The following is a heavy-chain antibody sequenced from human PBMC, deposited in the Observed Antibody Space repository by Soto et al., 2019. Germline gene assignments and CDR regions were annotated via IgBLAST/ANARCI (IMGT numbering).Heavy chain of an antibody. CDR1: GGSITCGDYY. D-gene: IGHD2-2*01. Sequence: SETLSLTCTVSGGSITCGDYYWNWIRLTPGKGLEWIGYIHYSGSTYYNPSLSSRVTISMDTSKNQFSLKLSSVTAADTAVYYXAREDIVVVPADYGMDVWGQGTTVTVSS. CDR2: IHYSGST. CDR3: AREDIVVVPADYGMDV. J-gene: IGHJ6*02. V-gene: IGHV4-30-4*01.